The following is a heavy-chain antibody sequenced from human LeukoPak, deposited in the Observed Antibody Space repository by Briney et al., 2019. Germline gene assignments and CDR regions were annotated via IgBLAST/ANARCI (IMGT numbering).Heavy chain of an antibody. V-gene: IGHV1-2*02. J-gene: IGHJ4*02. CDR2: INPNSGGT. CDR1: GYTFTSYG. Sequence: GASVKVSCKASGYTFTSYGISWVRQAPGQGLEWMGWINPNSGGTNYAQKFQGRVTMTRDTSISTAYMELSRLRSDDTAVYYCASYLGGFDYWGQGTLVTVSS. CDR3: ASYLGGFDY. D-gene: IGHD3-16*02.